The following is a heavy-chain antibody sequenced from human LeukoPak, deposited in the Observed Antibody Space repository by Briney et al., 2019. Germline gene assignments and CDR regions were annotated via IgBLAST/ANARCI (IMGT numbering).Heavy chain of an antibody. J-gene: IGHJ4*02. Sequence: GRSLRLSCAASGFTFSSYGMHWVRQAPGKGLEWVAVIWYDGSNKYYADSVKGRFTISRDNSENTLYLQMNSLRAEDTAVYYCARDRSSSSSYFDYWGQGTLVTVSS. CDR1: GFTFSSYG. V-gene: IGHV3-33*01. CDR3: ARDRSSSSSYFDY. D-gene: IGHD6-6*01. CDR2: IWYDGSNK.